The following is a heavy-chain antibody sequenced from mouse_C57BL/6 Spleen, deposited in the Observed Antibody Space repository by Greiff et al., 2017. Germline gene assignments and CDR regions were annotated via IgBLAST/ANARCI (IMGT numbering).Heavy chain of an antibody. V-gene: IGHV1-82*01. CDR2: IYPGDGDT. CDR1: GFAFSRSW. CDR3: AREGTCGY. D-gene: IGHD3-3*01. J-gene: IGHJ2*01. Sequence: VQLQQSGPELVKPGASVKISCKASGFAFSRSWMNWVKQRPGKGLEWIGRIYPGDGDTNYNGKFKGKATLAADKTSSTAYMQLSSLTSKDTAVCVSAREGTCGYWGQGTTLTVSS.